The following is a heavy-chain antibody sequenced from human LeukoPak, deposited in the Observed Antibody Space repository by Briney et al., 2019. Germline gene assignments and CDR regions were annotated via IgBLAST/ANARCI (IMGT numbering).Heavy chain of an antibody. CDR1: GYTFSGYY. J-gene: IGHJ4*02. CDR2: IYPNNGGT. Sequence: GASVKVSCKASGYTFSGYYMHWVRQAPGQELEWMGWIYPNNGGTNYAQNFQGRVTMTRDTSMSTAYMELSSLRSDDTAVYYCARLLGYCSSTSCMGYFDYWGQGTLVTLSS. D-gene: IGHD2-2*01. CDR3: ARLLGYCSSTSCMGYFDY. V-gene: IGHV1-2*02.